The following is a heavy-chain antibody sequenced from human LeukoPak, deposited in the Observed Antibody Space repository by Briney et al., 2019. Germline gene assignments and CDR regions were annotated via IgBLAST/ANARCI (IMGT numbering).Heavy chain of an antibody. D-gene: IGHD6-19*01. CDR3: ARSAGYSSGWANPEYYFDY. V-gene: IGHV4-59*08. CDR2: IYYSGST. Sequence: SETLSLTCTVSGGSISSCHWSWIRQPPGKGLEWIGYIYYSGSTNYNPSLKSRVTISVDTSKNQFSLKLSSVTAADTAVYYCARSAGYSSGWANPEYYFDYWGQGTLVTVSS. CDR1: GGSISSCH. J-gene: IGHJ4*02.